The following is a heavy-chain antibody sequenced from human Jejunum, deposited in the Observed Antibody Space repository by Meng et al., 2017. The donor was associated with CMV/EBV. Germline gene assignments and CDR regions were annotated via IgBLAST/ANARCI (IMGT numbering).Heavy chain of an antibody. CDR3: ARDRDLNHGASFDY. D-gene: IGHD2-21*01. CDR2: INPNNGVT. V-gene: IGHV1-2*02. CDR1: GYIFADYY. Sequence: VHLGQVGVEVKELGASGNGTFKSSGYIFADYYIHWVRQAPGQGLEWMGWINPNNGVTYYAQKFQGRVTMTRDTPISTAYLELSRLRSDDTAMYYCARDRDLNHGASFDYWGQETLVTVSS. J-gene: IGHJ4*02.